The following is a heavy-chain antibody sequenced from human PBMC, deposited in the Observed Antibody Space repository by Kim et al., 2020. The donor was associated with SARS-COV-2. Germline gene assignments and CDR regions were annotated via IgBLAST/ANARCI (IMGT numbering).Heavy chain of an antibody. Sequence: SETLSLTCTVSGGSISSNDYYWDWIRQPPGKGLEWIGSISYSGRTYYNPSLKSRVTISVDTSKNQISLKLSPVTAADTGVYYCARGIFGVVIIPYYYYY. CDR2: ISYSGRT. V-gene: IGHV4-39*01. D-gene: IGHD3-3*01. CDR1: GGSISSNDYY. J-gene: IGHJ6*03. CDR3: ARGIFGVVIIPYYYYY.